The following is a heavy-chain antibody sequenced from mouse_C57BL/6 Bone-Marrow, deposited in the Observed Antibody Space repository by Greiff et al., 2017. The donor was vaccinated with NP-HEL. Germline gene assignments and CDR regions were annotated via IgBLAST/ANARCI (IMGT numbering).Heavy chain of an antibody. CDR3: ARYNWGTFAY. V-gene: IGHV1-81*01. CDR1: GYTSTSYG. Sequence: QVQLQQSGAELARPGASVKLSCKASGYTSTSYGISWVKQRTGQGLEWIGEIYPRSGNTYYNEKFKGKATLTADKSSSTAYMELRSLTSEDSAVYFCARYNWGTFAYWGQGTLVTVSA. CDR2: IYPRSGNT. D-gene: IGHD4-1*02. J-gene: IGHJ3*01.